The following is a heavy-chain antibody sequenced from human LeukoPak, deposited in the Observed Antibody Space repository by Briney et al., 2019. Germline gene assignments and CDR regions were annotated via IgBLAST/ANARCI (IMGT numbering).Heavy chain of an antibody. CDR3: AKSTSGWYDFDY. CDR1: GFTFSSYV. D-gene: IGHD6-19*01. V-gene: IGHV3-23*01. J-gene: IGHJ4*02. CDR2: ISGSGGST. Sequence: PGGSLRLSCAASGFTFSSYVMNWVRQAPGKGLDWVSAISGSGGSTYYADSVKGRFTISRDNSKNTLYLQMNSLRAEDTAVYYCAKSTSGWYDFDYWGQGTLVTVSS.